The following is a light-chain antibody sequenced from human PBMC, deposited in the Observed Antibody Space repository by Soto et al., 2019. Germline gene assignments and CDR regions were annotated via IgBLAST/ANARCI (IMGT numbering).Light chain of an antibody. V-gene: IGKV3-15*01. CDR1: QSIDSD. Sequence: EIMMTQSPANVSVFPGERATLSCRASQSIDSDLAWYQQKPGHVPRLLIYGASTRATGVPARFSGSGSGTEFTLTIISLQSEDFAVYYCPQYSHWRTFGPGTNVEIK. J-gene: IGKJ1*01. CDR3: PQYSHWRT. CDR2: GAS.